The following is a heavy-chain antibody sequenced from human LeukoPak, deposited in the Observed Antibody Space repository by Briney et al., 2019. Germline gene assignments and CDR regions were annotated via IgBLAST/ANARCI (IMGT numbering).Heavy chain of an antibody. V-gene: IGHV3-30*04. CDR3: RSPDY. CDR2: ISYDGSSK. D-gene: IGHD3-10*01. Sequence: PGGSLRLSCAASEFTFSSYLMHWVRQAPGKGLEWVAVISYDGSSKYYADSVKGRFTISRDNSKNTLFLQMNSLRAEDTAVYYCRSPDYWGQGTLVTVSS. CDR1: EFTFSSYL. J-gene: IGHJ4*02.